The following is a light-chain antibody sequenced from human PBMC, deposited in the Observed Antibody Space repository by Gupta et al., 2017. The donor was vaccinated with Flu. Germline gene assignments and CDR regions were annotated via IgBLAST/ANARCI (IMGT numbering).Light chain of an antibody. V-gene: IGKV3-20*01. CDR3: QEYGESRT. Sequence: RAVRGVSSAFLAWVQQKPGQAPRLLNYGAYSRATGTPDRCSGSGSGTDFTRTSSRLEPEDVALYYCQEYGESRTFGQGTKVEIK. J-gene: IGKJ1*01. CDR2: GAY. CDR1: RGVSSAF.